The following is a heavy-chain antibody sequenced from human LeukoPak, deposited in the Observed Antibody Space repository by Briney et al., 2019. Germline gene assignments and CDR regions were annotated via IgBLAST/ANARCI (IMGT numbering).Heavy chain of an antibody. CDR2: IIPIFGTA. J-gene: IGHJ4*02. Sequence: SVKVSCKASGGTFSSYAISWVRQAPGQGLEWMGRIIPIFGTANYAQKFQGRVTMTRNTPISTAYMELSSLRSEDTAVYYCWLRLRLGELFSFDYWGQGTLVTVSS. CDR3: WLRLRLGELFSFDY. D-gene: IGHD3-16*01. CDR1: GGTFSSYA. V-gene: IGHV1-69*05.